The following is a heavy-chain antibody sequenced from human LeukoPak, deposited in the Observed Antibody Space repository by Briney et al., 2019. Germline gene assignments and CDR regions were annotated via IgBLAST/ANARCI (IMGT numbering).Heavy chain of an antibody. CDR2: ISSSGSTI. CDR1: GFTFSDYY. D-gene: IGHD2-2*01. V-gene: IGHV3-11*01. CDR3: ARDLVVPAANYYYYYGMDV. J-gene: IGHJ6*02. Sequence: GGPLRLSCAASGFTFSDYYMSWIRQAPGKGLDWVSYISSSGSTIYYADSVKGRFTISRDNAKNSLYLQMNSLRAEDTAVYYCARDLVVPAANYYYYYGMDVWGQGTTVTVSS.